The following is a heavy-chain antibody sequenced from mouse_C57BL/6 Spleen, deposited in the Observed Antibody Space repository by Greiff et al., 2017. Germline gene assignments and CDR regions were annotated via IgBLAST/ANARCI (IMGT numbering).Heavy chain of an antibody. CDR1: GYTFTSYG. CDR3: ARGLYYYGSHYAMDY. J-gene: IGHJ4*01. Sequence: QVQLQQSGAELARPGASVKLSCKASGYTFTSYGISWVKQRTGQGLEWIGEIYPRSGNTYYNEKFKGKATLTADKSSSTAYMELRSLTSEDSAVYFCARGLYYYGSHYAMDYWGQGTSVTVSS. CDR2: IYPRSGNT. V-gene: IGHV1-81*01. D-gene: IGHD1-1*01.